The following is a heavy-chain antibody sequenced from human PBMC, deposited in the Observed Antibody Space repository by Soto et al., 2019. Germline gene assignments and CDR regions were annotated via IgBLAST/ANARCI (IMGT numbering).Heavy chain of an antibody. D-gene: IGHD6-6*01. CDR2: IIPIFGTA. CDR3: AMVVGASSPFWYFDL. Sequence: QVQLVQSGAEVKKPGSSVKVSCKASGGTFSSYAISWVRQAPGQGPEWMGGIIPIFGTANYAQKFQGRVTITADESTSTAYMELSSLRSEDTAVYYCAMVVGASSPFWYFDLWGRGTLVTVSS. V-gene: IGHV1-69*01. J-gene: IGHJ2*01. CDR1: GGTFSSYA.